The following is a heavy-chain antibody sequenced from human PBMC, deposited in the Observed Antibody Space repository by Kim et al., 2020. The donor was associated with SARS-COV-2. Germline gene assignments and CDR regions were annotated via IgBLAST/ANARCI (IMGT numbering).Heavy chain of an antibody. J-gene: IGHJ6*03. V-gene: IGHV3-33*01. Sequence: GGSLRLSCAASGFTFSSYGRHWVRQAPGKGLEWGAGIWYDGSNKYYADSVKGRFTISRDNSKNTLYLQMNSLRAEDTAVYYCARDLGFCSSTSCDYMDVWGKGTTVTVSS. CDR3: ARDLGFCSSTSCDYMDV. CDR1: GFTFSSYG. D-gene: IGHD2-2*01. CDR2: IWYDGSNK.